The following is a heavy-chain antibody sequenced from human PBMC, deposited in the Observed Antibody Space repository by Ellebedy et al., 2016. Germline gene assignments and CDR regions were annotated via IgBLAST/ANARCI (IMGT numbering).Heavy chain of an antibody. Sequence: SGPTLVKPTQTLTLTCTFSGFSLSTSGVGVGWIRQTPGKALDWLALLFWDDEKRYSPSLESRLTITKDPSKNQLDLTTTNMDPVDTATYYCAHRLPWHDGFDYWGQGILVTVSS. V-gene: IGHV2-5*02. CDR2: LFWDDEK. CDR3: AHRLPWHDGFDY. CDR1: GFSLSTSGVG. D-gene: IGHD1-1*01. J-gene: IGHJ4*02.